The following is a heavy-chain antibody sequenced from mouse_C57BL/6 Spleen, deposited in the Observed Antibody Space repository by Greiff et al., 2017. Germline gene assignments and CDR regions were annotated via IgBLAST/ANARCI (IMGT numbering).Heavy chain of an antibody. Sequence: EVQLQQSGPELVKPGASVKISCKASGYSFTGYYMNWVKQSPEKSLEWIGEINPSTGGTTYNQKFKAKSTLTVDKSSSTAYMELRSLTSEDSAVYYCARRGVVATGDYWGKGTTLTVSS. J-gene: IGHJ2*01. CDR3: ARRGVVATGDY. V-gene: IGHV1-42*01. CDR2: INPSTGGT. D-gene: IGHD1-1*01. CDR1: GYSFTGYY.